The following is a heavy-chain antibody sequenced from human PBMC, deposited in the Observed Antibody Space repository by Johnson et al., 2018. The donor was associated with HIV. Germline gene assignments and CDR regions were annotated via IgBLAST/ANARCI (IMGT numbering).Heavy chain of an antibody. CDR3: TRSIAASGRDAVDM. Sequence: MMLVESGGGVVQPGGSLRLSCAASGFTFSSYGMHWVRQAPGKGLEWVGRIKSKTAGATTDSAAPLKARFTISRDDSKNTLYLQMNSLKTEDTAVYYCTRSIAASGRDAVDMWGQGTMVTVSS. J-gene: IGHJ3*02. D-gene: IGHD6-13*01. CDR2: IKSKTAGATT. CDR1: GFTFSSYG. V-gene: IGHV3-15*01.